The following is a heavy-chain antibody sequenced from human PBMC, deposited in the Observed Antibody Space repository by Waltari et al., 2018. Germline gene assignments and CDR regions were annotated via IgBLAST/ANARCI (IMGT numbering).Heavy chain of an antibody. CDR2: IYTSGST. J-gene: IGHJ6*02. CDR1: GCSIRSGSYF. D-gene: IGHD3-3*01. V-gene: IGHV4-61*02. CDR3: ARDFPLSLEWLFGGMDV. Sequence: QVQLQESGPGLVKPSQTLSLTSPVPGCSIRSGSYFWSWIRPPPGKGLEWIGRIYTSGSTNYNPSLKSRVTISVDTSKNQFSLKLSSVTAADTAVYYCARDFPLSLEWLFGGMDVWGQGTTVTVSS.